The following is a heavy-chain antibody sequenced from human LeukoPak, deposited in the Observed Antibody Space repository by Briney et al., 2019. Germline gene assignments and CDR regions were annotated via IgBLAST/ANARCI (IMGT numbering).Heavy chain of an antibody. CDR1: GYTFTDYY. CDR2: INPNSGAT. D-gene: IGHD1-26*01. V-gene: IGHV1-2*02. CDR3: ARDRGGRLNYYEMDV. Sequence: VASVKVSCKASGYTFTDYYMHWVRQAPGQGLEWMGWINPNSGATNSAQKFQGRVTITRDTSISTASMELTNLRSDDTAMYYCARDRGGRLNYYEMDVWGKGTTVTVSS. J-gene: IGHJ6*04.